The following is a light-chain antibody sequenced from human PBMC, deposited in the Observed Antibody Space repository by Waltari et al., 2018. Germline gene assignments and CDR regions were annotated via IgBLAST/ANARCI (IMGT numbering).Light chain of an antibody. Sequence: DIVMTQSPDSLAVSLGARATINCKSRQSVLYSSNNKNYLAWYQQKPGQPPKLLIYWASTRESGVPDRFSGSGSGTDFTLTISSLQAEDVAVYYCQQYYSTPFFGPGTKVDIK. CDR1: QSVLYSSNNKNY. CDR2: WAS. CDR3: QQYYSTPF. J-gene: IGKJ3*01. V-gene: IGKV4-1*01.